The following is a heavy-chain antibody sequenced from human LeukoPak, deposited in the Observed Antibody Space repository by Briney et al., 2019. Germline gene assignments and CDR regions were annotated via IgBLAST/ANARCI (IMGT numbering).Heavy chain of an antibody. CDR3: ARGTTVTDPFDY. J-gene: IGHJ4*02. Sequence: GASVKVSCKASGYTFTSYDINWVRQATGQGLEWMGWMNPNSGNTGYAQKFQGRVTMTRNTSISTAYMELRSLRSDDTAVYYCARGTTVTDPFDYWGQGTLVTVSS. CDR1: GYTFTSYD. V-gene: IGHV1-8*01. CDR2: MNPNSGNT. D-gene: IGHD4-17*01.